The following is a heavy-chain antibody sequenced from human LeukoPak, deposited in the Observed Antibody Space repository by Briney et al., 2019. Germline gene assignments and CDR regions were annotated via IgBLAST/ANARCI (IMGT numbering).Heavy chain of an antibody. D-gene: IGHD3-3*01. CDR3: ARGRPGYDFWSGYPNWFDP. CDR1: GGSFSGYY. Sequence: SETLSLTCAVYGGSFSGYYWSWIRQPPGKGLEWIGEINHSGSTNYNPSLKSRVTISVDTSKNQFSLKLSSVTAADTAVYYCARGRPGYDFWSGYPNWFDPWGRGTLVTVSS. V-gene: IGHV4-34*01. J-gene: IGHJ5*02. CDR2: INHSGST.